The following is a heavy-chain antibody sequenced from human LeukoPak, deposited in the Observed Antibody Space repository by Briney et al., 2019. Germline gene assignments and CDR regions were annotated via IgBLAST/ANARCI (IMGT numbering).Heavy chain of an antibody. CDR3: TAWAPGAILDY. V-gene: IGHV3-15*01. J-gene: IGHJ4*02. D-gene: IGHD2-2*01. CDR2: IRSKPDGGTT. CDR1: GFTFTNAW. Sequence: GGSLRLSCAASGFTFTNAWMNWVRQAPGLGLELVGRIRSKPDGGTTDYAAPVKGRFTISRDDSKNTLYLQMNSLKTEDTAVYYCTAWAPGAILDYWGQGTLVTVSS.